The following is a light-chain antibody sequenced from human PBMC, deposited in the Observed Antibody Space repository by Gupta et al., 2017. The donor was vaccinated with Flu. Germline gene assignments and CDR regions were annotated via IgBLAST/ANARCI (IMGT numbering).Light chain of an antibody. CDR1: SSNIGSNY. CDR2: YND. J-gene: IGLJ3*02. V-gene: IGLV1-51*01. CDR3: GPSDTTSSAWV. Sequence: QSVLTQPPPVSAAPAQKVTFSCSGSSSNIGSNYVSWYQQHPATDTKLLIFYNDKRRSGIPARFFCAKSGTYATTRTIGLQTGEEADDYCGPSDTTSSAWVFGGGTKLTVL.